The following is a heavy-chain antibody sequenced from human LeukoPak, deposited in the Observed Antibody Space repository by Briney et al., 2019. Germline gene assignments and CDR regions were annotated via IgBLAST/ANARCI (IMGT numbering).Heavy chain of an antibody. CDR2: ISGSGGST. D-gene: IGHD6-19*01. J-gene: IGHJ4*02. Sequence: PGGSLRLSRAASGFTFSSYAMSWVRQAPGKGLEWVSAISGSGGSTYYADSVKGRFTISRDNSKNTLYLQMNSLRAEDTAVYYCAKARRIAVAYFDYWGQGTLVTVSS. V-gene: IGHV3-23*01. CDR3: AKARRIAVAYFDY. CDR1: GFTFSSYA.